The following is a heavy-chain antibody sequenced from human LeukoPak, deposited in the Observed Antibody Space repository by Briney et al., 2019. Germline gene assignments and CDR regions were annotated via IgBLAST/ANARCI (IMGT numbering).Heavy chain of an antibody. CDR1: GFTLTNYW. CDR3: ARDGFGLIPYDY. CDR2: INLDGSEK. Sequence: GGSLRLSCAASGFTLTNYWMSWVRQAPGKGLEWVANINLDGSEKNYVDSVKGRFTISRDNAKNSLYLQMNSLRAEDTAVYYCARDGFGLIPYDYWGQRTLVAVSS. V-gene: IGHV3-7*01. D-gene: IGHD2-21*01. J-gene: IGHJ4*02.